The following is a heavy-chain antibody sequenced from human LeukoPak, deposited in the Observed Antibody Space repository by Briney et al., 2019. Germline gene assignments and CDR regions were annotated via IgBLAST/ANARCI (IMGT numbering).Heavy chain of an antibody. V-gene: IGHV4-39*01. Sequence: SETLSLTCTVSGGSISGGSYYWSWIRQPPGKGLEWIGNIYYSGSTYYNPSLKSRVTISVDTSKNQFSLKLSSVTAADTAVYYCARHLRSGVTTDYWGQGTLVTVSS. D-gene: IGHD4-17*01. J-gene: IGHJ4*02. CDR1: GGSISGGSYY. CDR3: ARHLRSGVTTDY. CDR2: IYYSGST.